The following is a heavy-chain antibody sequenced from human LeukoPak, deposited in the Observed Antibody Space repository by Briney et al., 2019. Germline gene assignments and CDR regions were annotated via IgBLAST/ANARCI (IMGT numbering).Heavy chain of an antibody. CDR2: IYYSGST. J-gene: IGHJ1*01. CDR3: ARLTVTGESQH. Sequence: PSETLSLTCTVSGGSISSYYWSWIRQPPGKGLEWIGYIYYSGSTYYNPSLKSRVTISVDRSKNQFSLKLSSVTAADTAVYYCARLTVTGESQHWGQGTLVTVSS. D-gene: IGHD4-17*01. CDR1: GGSISSYY. V-gene: IGHV4-59*12.